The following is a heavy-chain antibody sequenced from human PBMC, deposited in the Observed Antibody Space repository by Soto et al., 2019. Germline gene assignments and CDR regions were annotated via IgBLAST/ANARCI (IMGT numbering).Heavy chain of an antibody. Sequence: SETLSLTCAVSGGSFTSNDWWTWVRQPPGQGLEWIGEIYRTGSTNYNLSLKSRVTISLDKSENQFSLKVTSLTAADTAVYYCASRDPGTSVDYWGQGTLVTVSS. V-gene: IGHV4-4*02. CDR3: ASRDPGTSVDY. CDR1: GGSFTSNDW. CDR2: IYRTGST. J-gene: IGHJ4*02. D-gene: IGHD1-7*01.